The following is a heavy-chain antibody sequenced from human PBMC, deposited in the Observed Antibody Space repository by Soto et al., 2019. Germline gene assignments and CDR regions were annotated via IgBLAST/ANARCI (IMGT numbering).Heavy chain of an antibody. CDR2: ISYDGSNK. Sequence: XXSLRLSFAASGFTFSSYGMQWVLQAPGKGLEWVAVISYDGSNKYYADSVKGRFTISRDNSKNTLYLQMNSLRAEDTAVYYCAKVIVKSSSSWYGGCDYWGQGTLVTVSS. V-gene: IGHV3-30*18. CDR3: AKVIVKSSSSWYGGCDY. D-gene: IGHD6-13*01. CDR1: GFTFSSYG. J-gene: IGHJ4*02.